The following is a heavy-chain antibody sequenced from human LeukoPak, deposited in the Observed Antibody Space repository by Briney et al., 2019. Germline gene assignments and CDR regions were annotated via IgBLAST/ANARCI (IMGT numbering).Heavy chain of an antibody. Sequence: GGSLRLSCAASGFTFSSYAMSWVRQAPGKGLEWVSAISGSGGSTYYADSVKGRFTISRDNSKNTLYLQMNGLRAEDTAVYYCAKAWYSSSWFDFDYWGQGTLVTVSS. CDR3: AKAWYSSSWFDFDY. CDR2: ISGSGGST. CDR1: GFTFSSYA. J-gene: IGHJ4*02. D-gene: IGHD6-13*01. V-gene: IGHV3-23*01.